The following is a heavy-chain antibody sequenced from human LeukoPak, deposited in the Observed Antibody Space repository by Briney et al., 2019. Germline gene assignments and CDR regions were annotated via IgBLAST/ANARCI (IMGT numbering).Heavy chain of an antibody. J-gene: IGHJ4*02. CDR3: ARLRGPIRISIRRIFDY. Sequence: GESLKISCQGSGYNFSTYWVGWVRQVPGKDLEWMGIIYPGDSDTRYSPSFQGQVTISADKSISAAYLQWSSLKASDTAMYYCARLRGPIRISIRRIFDYWGQGTLVTVSS. CDR1: GYNFSTYW. CDR2: IYPGDSDT. D-gene: IGHD1-14*01. V-gene: IGHV5-51*01.